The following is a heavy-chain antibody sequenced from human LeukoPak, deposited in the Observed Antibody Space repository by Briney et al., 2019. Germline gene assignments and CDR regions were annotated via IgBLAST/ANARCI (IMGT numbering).Heavy chain of an antibody. Sequence: AGGSLKLSCAASGFSFSSYATSWARQAPGKGLEWVSSISGSGDNTYYAESVKGRFTISRDNSKNTLFLQMNSLRAEDTAVFYCAKRSGYTTGWFFDFWGQGTMVTVSS. CDR3: AKRSGYTTGWFFDF. D-gene: IGHD6-19*01. CDR1: GFSFSSYA. V-gene: IGHV3-23*01. J-gene: IGHJ4*02. CDR2: ISGSGDNT.